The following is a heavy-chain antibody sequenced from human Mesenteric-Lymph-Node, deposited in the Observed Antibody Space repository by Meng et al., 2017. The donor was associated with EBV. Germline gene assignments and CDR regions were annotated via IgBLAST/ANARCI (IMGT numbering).Heavy chain of an antibody. J-gene: IGHJ4*02. Sequence: AAGPGLGSHSGALSLTCVVSVGSISSSNWWTWVRPPPWKGLEWIGEIFPTGGTNYNPSLKSRLTISVDKSKNQFSLKLSSVTAADTAVYYCAREGEVGYYESSGYYYWGQGTLVTVSS. CDR2: IFPTGGT. D-gene: IGHD3-22*01. CDR1: VGSISSSNW. V-gene: IGHV4-4*02. CDR3: AREGEVGYYESSGYYY.